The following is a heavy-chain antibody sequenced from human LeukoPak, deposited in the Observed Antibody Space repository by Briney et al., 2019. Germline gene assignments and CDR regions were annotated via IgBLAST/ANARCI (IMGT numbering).Heavy chain of an antibody. CDR3: ARHGLKYSYGPDY. D-gene: IGHD5-18*01. CDR1: GYSFTSYW. Sequence: GESLKISCKGSGYSFTSYWIGWVRQMPGKGLEWMGIIYPGDSDTRNSPSFQGQVTISADKSISTAYLQWSSLKASDTAMYYCARHGLKYSYGPDYWGQGTLVTVSS. CDR2: IYPGDSDT. J-gene: IGHJ4*02. V-gene: IGHV5-51*01.